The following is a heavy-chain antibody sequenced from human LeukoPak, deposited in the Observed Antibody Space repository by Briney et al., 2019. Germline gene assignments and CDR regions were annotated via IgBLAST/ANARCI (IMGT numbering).Heavy chain of an antibody. Sequence: PSETLSLTCTVSGDSISNYYWNWIRQPPGKGLEWIGYIYYTGSTNYNPSLKSRVTMSVDTSKNQFTLNLKSVTPEDTAVYYCARHREDWFDPWGQGTLVTVSS. CDR2: IYYTGST. V-gene: IGHV4-59*01. J-gene: IGHJ5*02. D-gene: IGHD1-26*01. CDR1: GDSISNYY. CDR3: ARHREDWFDP.